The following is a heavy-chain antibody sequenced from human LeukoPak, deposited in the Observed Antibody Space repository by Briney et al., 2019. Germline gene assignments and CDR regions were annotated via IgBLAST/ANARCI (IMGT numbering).Heavy chain of an antibody. CDR1: GYTFTSYG. Sequence: ASVKVSCKASGYTFTSYGISWVRQAPGQGLEWMGWISAYNGNTNYAQKLQGRVTMTTDTSTSTAYMELRSLRSDDTAVYYCARDLGFGELFPTPFDYWGQGTLVTVSS. D-gene: IGHD3-10*01. V-gene: IGHV1-18*01. CDR2: ISAYNGNT. CDR3: ARDLGFGELFPTPFDY. J-gene: IGHJ4*02.